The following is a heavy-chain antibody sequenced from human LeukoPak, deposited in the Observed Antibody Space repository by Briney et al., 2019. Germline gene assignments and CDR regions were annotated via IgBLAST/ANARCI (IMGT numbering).Heavy chain of an antibody. Sequence: MTSETLSLTCNVSGGSISSSSYYWGWIRQPPRKGLEWIGSVYYRGGTNYNPSLKSRVTMSVDTSKNQFSLKLSYVTAADTAVYYCARGSRITMIIVADDAFDIWGQGTMVTVSS. CDR2: VYYRGGT. CDR3: ARGSRITMIIVADDAFDI. D-gene: IGHD3-22*01. CDR1: GGSISSSSYY. V-gene: IGHV4-39*07. J-gene: IGHJ3*02.